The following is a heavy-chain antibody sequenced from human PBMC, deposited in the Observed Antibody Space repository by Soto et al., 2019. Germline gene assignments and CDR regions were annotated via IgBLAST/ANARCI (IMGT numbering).Heavy chain of an antibody. Sequence: EVQLVQSGAEVKKPGESLKISCKGSGYSFTSYWIGWACQLPGKGLEWMGIIYPGDSDTRYSPSFQGQVTISADKSISTAYLQWSSLKASDTAMYYCTKMAACGKNYYGIDVWGQGRTVTVSS. CDR3: TKMAACGKNYYGIDV. J-gene: IGHJ6*02. CDR1: GYSFTSYW. V-gene: IGHV5-51*01. CDR2: IYPGDSDT. D-gene: IGHD6-13*01.